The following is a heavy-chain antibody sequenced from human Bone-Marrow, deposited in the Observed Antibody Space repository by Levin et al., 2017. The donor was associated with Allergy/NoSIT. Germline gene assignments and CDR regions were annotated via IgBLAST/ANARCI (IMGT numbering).Heavy chain of an antibody. V-gene: IGHV3-33*01. D-gene: IGHD3-10*01. Sequence: GGSLRLSCAASGFTFSSFGMHWVRQAPGKGLEWVAVIWYDGSNKYYADSVKGRSTISRDNSKNTLYLQMNSLRAEDTAVYYCARDSTVRGVSPDYWGQGTLVTVSS. CDR3: ARDSTVRGVSPDY. J-gene: IGHJ4*02. CDR2: IWYDGSNK. CDR1: GFTFSSFG.